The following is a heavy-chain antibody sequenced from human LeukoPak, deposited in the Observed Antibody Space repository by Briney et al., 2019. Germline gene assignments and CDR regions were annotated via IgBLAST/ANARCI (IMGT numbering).Heavy chain of an antibody. V-gene: IGHV3-21*01. CDR2: ISSSSSYI. J-gene: IGHJ6*02. CDR3: ARDSSSSYYYYYGMDV. D-gene: IGHD6-6*01. CDR1: GFTFSSYS. Sequence: GGSLRLSCAASGFTFSSYSMNWVRQAPGKGLEWVSSISSSSSYIYYADSVKGRFTISRDNAKNSLYLQMNSLRAEDPAVYYCARDSSSSYYYYYGMDVWGQGTTVTVSS.